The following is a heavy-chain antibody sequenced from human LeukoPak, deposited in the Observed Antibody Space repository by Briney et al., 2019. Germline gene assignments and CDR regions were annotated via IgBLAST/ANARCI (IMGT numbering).Heavy chain of an antibody. J-gene: IGHJ4*02. D-gene: IGHD6-19*01. V-gene: IGHV1-18*01. CDR3: TRDHVAVAGTTDY. Sequence: QNLQGRVTMTTDTSSNTAYMELRSLTSDDTAVYYCTRDHVAVAGTTDYWGQGTLVTVSS.